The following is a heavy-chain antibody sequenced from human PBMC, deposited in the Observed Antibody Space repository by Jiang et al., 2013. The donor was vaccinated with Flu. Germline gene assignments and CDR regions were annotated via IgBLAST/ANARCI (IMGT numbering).Heavy chain of an antibody. CDR3: ARVQGDYYDSSGHSGFQH. D-gene: IGHD3-22*01. CDR2: IIPIFGTA. V-gene: IGHV1-69*01. CDR1: GGTFSSYA. J-gene: IGHJ1*01. Sequence: SGAEVKKPGSSVKVSCKASGGTFSSYAISWVRQAPGQGLEWMGGIIPIFGTANYAQKFQGRVTITADESTSTAYMELSSLRSEDTAVYYCARVQGDYYDSSGHSGFQHWGQGTLVTVSS.